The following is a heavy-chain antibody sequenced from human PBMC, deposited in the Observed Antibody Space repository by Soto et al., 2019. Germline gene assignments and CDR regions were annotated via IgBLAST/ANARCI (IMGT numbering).Heavy chain of an antibody. CDR2: IDYSRTT. CDR1: GASVSSGRYC. J-gene: IGHJ4*02. CDR3: ARWARDRYYFDY. V-gene: IGHV4-61*01. Sequence: QVQLQESGPGLVKPSETLSLTCTVSGASVSSGRYCWSWIRQPPGKGLEWIGDIDYSRTTNYNPSHKSRVTISVDTSRKQFSLTLSSVTAADTAVYYCARWARDRYYFDYWGQGTLVTVSS.